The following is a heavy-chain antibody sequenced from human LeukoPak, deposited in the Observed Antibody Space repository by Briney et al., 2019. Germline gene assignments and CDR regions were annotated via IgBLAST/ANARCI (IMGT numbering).Heavy chain of an antibody. CDR2: IKSKTDGGTT. Sequence: GGSLRLSCAASGFTFSNAWMSWVRQAPGKGLEWVGRIKSKTDGGTTDYAAPVKGRFTISRDDSKNTLYLQMNSLKTEDTAVYYCAKDGDLFSSSWYRSPLLFDYWGQGTLVTVSS. J-gene: IGHJ4*02. CDR3: AKDGDLFSSSWYRSPLLFDY. V-gene: IGHV3-15*01. D-gene: IGHD6-13*01. CDR1: GFTFSNAW.